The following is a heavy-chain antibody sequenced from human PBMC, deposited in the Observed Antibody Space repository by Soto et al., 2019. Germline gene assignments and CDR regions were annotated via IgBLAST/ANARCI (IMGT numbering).Heavy chain of an antibody. CDR1: GFPISSTYS. J-gene: IGHJ6*02. CDR2: INHSGST. D-gene: IGHD2-2*01. Sequence: SETLSLTCLVSGFPISSTYSWGWIRQPPGKGLEWIGEINHSGSTNYNPSLKSRVTISVDTSKNQFSLKLSSVTAADTAVYYCARKRRYCSSTSCSHYGMDVWGQGTTVTVSS. V-gene: IGHV4-34*01. CDR3: ARKRRYCSSTSCSHYGMDV.